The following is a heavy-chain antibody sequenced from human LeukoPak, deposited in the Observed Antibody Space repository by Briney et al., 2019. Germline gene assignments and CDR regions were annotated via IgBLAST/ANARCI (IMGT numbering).Heavy chain of an antibody. CDR2: ISDGGST. D-gene: IGHD2-2*01. CDR1: GGSIWTSDYY. Sequence: SETLSLACTVSGGSIWTSDYYWGCIRQFPGKGLEWIGTISDGGSTYYNPSLESRVIISVDTSKNQFSLKLSSVTAADTAVYYCVRHCCSTPSKRTFDIWGQGTLVTVSS. V-gene: IGHV4-39*01. CDR3: VRHCCSTPSKRTFDI. J-gene: IGHJ3*02.